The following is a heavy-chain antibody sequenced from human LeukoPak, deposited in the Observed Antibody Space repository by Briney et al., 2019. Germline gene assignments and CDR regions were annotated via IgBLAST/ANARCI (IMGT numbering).Heavy chain of an antibody. CDR1: GGSITFGSYY. CDR2: IYTSGRT. J-gene: IGHJ4*02. Sequence: SQTLSLTCTVSGGSITFGSYYWTWIRQPAGKGLEWLGRIYTSGRTYHNPSLRSRVTISMDTSMNQFSLRLNSVTAADTAVYYCARARVIPASFDDWGQGTLVTVSS. CDR3: ARARVIPASFDD. V-gene: IGHV4-61*02. D-gene: IGHD3-16*02.